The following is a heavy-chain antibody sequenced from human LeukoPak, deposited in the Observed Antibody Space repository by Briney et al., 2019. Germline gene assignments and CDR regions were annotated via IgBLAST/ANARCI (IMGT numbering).Heavy chain of an antibody. Sequence: PGGPLRLSCAAYGFTFSSYAMHWDRQAPGKGLEWAAFISYDGSNKYYADSVKGRFTISRDNSKYTLYLQMNRLRAEDTAVYYCARDEGIAVAVELDYWGQGTLVTVSS. CDR2: ISYDGSNK. CDR1: GFTFSSYA. D-gene: IGHD6-19*01. V-gene: IGHV3-30-3*01. CDR3: ARDEGIAVAVELDY. J-gene: IGHJ4*02.